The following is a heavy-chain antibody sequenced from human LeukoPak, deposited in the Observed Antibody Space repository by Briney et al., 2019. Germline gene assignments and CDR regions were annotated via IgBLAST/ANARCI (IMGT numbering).Heavy chain of an antibody. J-gene: IGHJ3*02. D-gene: IGHD3-16*02. CDR1: GGSISSYY. CDR3: ARVELMITFGGVIVIRAFDI. Sequence: PSETLSLTCTVSGGSISSYYWSWIRQPAGKGLEWIGRIYTSGSTNYNPSLKSRVTISVDTSKNQFSLKLSSVTAADTAVYYCARVELMITFGGVIVIRAFDIWGQGTMVTVSS. CDR2: IYTSGST. V-gene: IGHV4-4*07.